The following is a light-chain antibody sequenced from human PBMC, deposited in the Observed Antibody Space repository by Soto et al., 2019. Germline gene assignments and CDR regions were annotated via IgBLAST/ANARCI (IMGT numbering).Light chain of an antibody. V-gene: IGLV2-14*03. CDR1: SSYISSYNY. CDR3: SSYNIRSTVV. CDR2: DVS. Sequence: QSALTQPASVSGSPGQSITISCTTSSSYISSYNYVSWYQQHTGKAPRLIIYDVSSRPSGISNRFSGSKSGNTVSLTISGLQAEDEADYFCSSYNIRSTVVFGGGTKLTVL. J-gene: IGLJ2*01.